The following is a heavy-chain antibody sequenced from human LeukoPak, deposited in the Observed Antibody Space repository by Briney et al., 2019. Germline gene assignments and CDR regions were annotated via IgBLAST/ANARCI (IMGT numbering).Heavy chain of an antibody. D-gene: IGHD2-2*01. CDR2: IYTSGST. CDR1: GGSISSYY. Sequence: KPSENLSLTCTVSGGSISSYYWSWIRQPAGKGLEWIGRIYTSGSTNYNPSLKSRVTMSVDTSKNQFSLKLSSVTAADTAVYYCARGKVVVVPAASMGHNWFDPWGQGTLVTVSS. J-gene: IGHJ5*02. V-gene: IGHV4-4*07. CDR3: ARGKVVVVPAASMGHNWFDP.